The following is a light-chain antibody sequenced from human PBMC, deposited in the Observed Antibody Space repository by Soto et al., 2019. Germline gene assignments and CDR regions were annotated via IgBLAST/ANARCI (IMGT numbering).Light chain of an antibody. V-gene: IGKV1-9*01. CDR3: HYYADSPYT. CDR1: QTVSSY. Sequence: DIQLTQSPSFLSASVGDRVTITCRASQTVSSYLVWYQQKPGKAPKVLITDASTLQSGVPSRFSGSGFGTEFTLTIRGLQPEDVATYYCHYYADSPYTFGQGTRLEI. J-gene: IGKJ2*01. CDR2: DAS.